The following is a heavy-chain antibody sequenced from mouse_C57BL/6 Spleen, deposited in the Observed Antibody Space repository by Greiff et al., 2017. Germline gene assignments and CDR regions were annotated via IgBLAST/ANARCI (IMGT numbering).Heavy chain of an antibody. D-gene: IGHD2-3*01. Sequence: QVQLQQSGAELARPGASVKLSCKASGYTFTSYGISWVKQRTGQGLEWIGEIYPRSGNTYYNEKFKGKATLTGDKSSSTAYMELRSLTSEDSAVYFCARSDGPRAFDVWGTGTTVTVSS. V-gene: IGHV1-81*01. CDR1: GYTFTSYG. J-gene: IGHJ1*03. CDR3: ARSDGPRAFDV. CDR2: IYPRSGNT.